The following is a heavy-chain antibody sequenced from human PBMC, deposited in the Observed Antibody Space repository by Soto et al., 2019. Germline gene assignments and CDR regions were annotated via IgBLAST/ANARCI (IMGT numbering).Heavy chain of an antibody. Sequence: QTGGSLRRSCAASGFTFSSYAMHWVRRAPGKGLEWVAVISYDGSNKYYADSVKGRFTISRDNSKNTLYLQMNSLRAEDTAVYYCARVYGGNSQYLQHWGQGTLVT. CDR1: GFTFSSYA. J-gene: IGHJ1*01. D-gene: IGHD4-17*01. V-gene: IGHV3-30-3*01. CDR3: ARVYGGNSQYLQH. CDR2: ISYDGSNK.